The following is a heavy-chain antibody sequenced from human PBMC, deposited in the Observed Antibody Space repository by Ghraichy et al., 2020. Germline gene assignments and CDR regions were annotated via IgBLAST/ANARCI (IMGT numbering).Heavy chain of an antibody. CDR3: AKDDDHTVDY. CDR2: IGAYNGAT. J-gene: IGHJ4*02. CDR1: GFTFTNYG. Sequence: ASVKVSCKASGFTFTNYGFVWVRQAPGQGLEWMGWIGAYNGATNYAQKLQGRVTMTTDTSTSTAYMELRSLRSDATAVYYCAKDDDHTVDYWGQGTLVTVSS. V-gene: IGHV1-18*04. D-gene: IGHD1-14*01.